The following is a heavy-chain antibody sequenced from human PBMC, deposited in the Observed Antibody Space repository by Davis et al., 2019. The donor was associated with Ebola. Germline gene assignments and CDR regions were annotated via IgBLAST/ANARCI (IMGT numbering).Heavy chain of an antibody. CDR3: ARGNYGDYIVLYYYNMDV. D-gene: IGHD4-17*01. CDR2: MYYSGGT. V-gene: IGHV4-59*01. CDR1: GGSISGYY. J-gene: IGHJ6*02. Sequence: SETLSLTCTLSGGSISGYYLTWIRQPPGKGLEWIGYMYYSGGTNYNPSLKSRVTISADTSKNQVALKLSSVTAADTAVYYCARGNYGDYIVLYYYNMDVWGQGTTVTVSS.